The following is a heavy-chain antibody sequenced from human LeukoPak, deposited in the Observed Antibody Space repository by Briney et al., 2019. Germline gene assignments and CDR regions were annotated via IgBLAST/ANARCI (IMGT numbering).Heavy chain of an antibody. CDR1: GGSISSYY. Sequence: KPSETLSLTCTVSGGSISSYYWSWIRQPPGKGLEWIGYIYYSGSTNYSPSLKSRVTISVDTSKNQFSLKLSSVTAADTAVYYCARDSIGHDFYYYMDVWGKGTTVTVSS. V-gene: IGHV4-59*01. CDR2: IYYSGST. J-gene: IGHJ6*03. CDR3: ARDSIGHDFYYYMDV.